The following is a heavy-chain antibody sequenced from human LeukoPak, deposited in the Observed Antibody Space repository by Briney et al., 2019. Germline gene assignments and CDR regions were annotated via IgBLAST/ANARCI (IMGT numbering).Heavy chain of an antibody. CDR1: GFTFSSYG. D-gene: IGHD3-10*01. J-gene: IGHJ4*02. CDR3: VRDYRGFDY. Sequence: GGSLRLSCAASGFTFSSYGMHWVRQAPGKGLEWVAVISYDGNNKEYADSVKGRFTISRDNTKNTLYLQMNSLRVEDTAVYYCVRDYRGFDYWGQGTLVTVSS. V-gene: IGHV3-33*05. CDR2: ISYDGNNK.